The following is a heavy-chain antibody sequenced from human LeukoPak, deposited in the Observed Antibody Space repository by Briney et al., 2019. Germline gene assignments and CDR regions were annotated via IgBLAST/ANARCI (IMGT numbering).Heavy chain of an antibody. Sequence: SETLSLTCTVSGGSISSSSYYWGWIHQPPGKGLEWIGSIYYSGSTYYNPSLKSRVTISVDTSKNQFSLKLSSVTAADTAVYYCARDLGQYDYVWGSYRPNWFDPWGQGTLVTVSS. CDR3: ARDLGQYDYVWGSYRPNWFDP. CDR2: IYYSGST. J-gene: IGHJ5*02. CDR1: GGSISSSSYY. V-gene: IGHV4-39*07. D-gene: IGHD3-16*02.